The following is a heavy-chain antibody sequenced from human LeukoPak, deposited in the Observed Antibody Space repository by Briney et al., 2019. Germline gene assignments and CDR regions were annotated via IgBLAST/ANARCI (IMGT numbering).Heavy chain of an antibody. D-gene: IGHD6-13*01. CDR1: GGTFSSYA. CDR3: ARERPPGDSSSWYLEGYFDF. J-gene: IGHJ4*02. CDR2: IISIFGTR. V-gene: IGHV1-69*05. Sequence: SVKVSCKASGGTFSSYAISWVRQAPGQGLEWVGRIISIFGTRNYARKFQGRVTITTDESTSTAYMELSSLRSEDTAVYYCARERPPGDSSSWYLEGYFDFWGQGTLVTVSS.